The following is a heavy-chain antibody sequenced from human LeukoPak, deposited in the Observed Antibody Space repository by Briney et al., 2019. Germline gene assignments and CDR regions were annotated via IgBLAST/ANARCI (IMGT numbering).Heavy chain of an antibody. CDR2: INTIIATA. CDR1: GDTFSSYA. Sequence: SVKVSCKASGDTFSSYAISWVRQAPGQGLEWMGGINTIIATANYAQKFQGRVTVTADESTSTAYVELSSLTSEDTAVYYCASSPGVVGATPGDYWGQGTLVTVSS. CDR3: ASSPGVVGATPGDY. D-gene: IGHD1-26*01. V-gene: IGHV1-69*13. J-gene: IGHJ4*02.